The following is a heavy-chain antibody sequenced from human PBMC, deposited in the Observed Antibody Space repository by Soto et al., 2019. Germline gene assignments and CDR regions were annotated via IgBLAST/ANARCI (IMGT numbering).Heavy chain of an antibody. CDR3: ARDLGISRRYFDY. Sequence: SETLSLTCTVSGGSISSGGYYWSWIRQHPGKGLEWIGYIYYSGSTYYNPSPKSRVTISVDTSKNQFSLKLSSVTAADTVVYYCARDLGISRRYFDYWGQGTLVTVSS. CDR2: IYYSGST. V-gene: IGHV4-31*03. J-gene: IGHJ4*02. CDR1: GGSISSGGYY. D-gene: IGHD3-16*01.